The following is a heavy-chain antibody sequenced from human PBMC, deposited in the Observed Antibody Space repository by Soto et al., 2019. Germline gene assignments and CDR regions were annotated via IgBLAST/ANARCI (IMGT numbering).Heavy chain of an antibody. Sequence: GGSLRLSCAASGFTFSSYAMSWVRQAPGKGLEWVSAISGSGGSTYYADSVKGRFTISRDNSKNTLYLQMNSLRAEDTAVYYCAKDIVVVVAATHRGNYMDVWGKGTTVTVSS. CDR2: ISGSGGST. CDR1: GFTFSSYA. CDR3: AKDIVVVVAATHRGNYMDV. V-gene: IGHV3-23*01. J-gene: IGHJ6*03. D-gene: IGHD2-15*01.